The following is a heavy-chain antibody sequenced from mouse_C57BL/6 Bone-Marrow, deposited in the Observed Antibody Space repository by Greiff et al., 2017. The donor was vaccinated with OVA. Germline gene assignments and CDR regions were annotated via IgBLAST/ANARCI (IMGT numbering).Heavy chain of an antibody. Sequence: QVQLQQPGAELVKPGASVKLSCKASGYTFTSYWMQWVKQRPGQGLEWIGEIDPSDSYTNYNQKFKGKATLTVDTSSSTAYMQLSSLTSVDSAVYYCARVTTVYYFDYWGQGTTLTVSS. V-gene: IGHV1-50*01. CDR3: ARVTTVYYFDY. CDR2: IDPSDSYT. CDR1: GYTFTSYW. D-gene: IGHD1-1*01. J-gene: IGHJ2*01.